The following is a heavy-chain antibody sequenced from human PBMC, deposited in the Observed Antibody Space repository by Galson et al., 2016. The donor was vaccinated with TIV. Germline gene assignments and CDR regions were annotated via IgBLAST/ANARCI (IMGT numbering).Heavy chain of an antibody. D-gene: IGHD3-3*01. CDR2: ISGYNGNK. Sequence: SVKVSCKASGYTLSSYSISWVRQAPGQGLEWLGWISGYNGNKNYAQKFQGRVTMTTDTSTSTAHMELRSPRSDDTAVYYCARVPTKTFDFWSGYDNSFCMDVWGKGTTVIVSS. CDR1: GYTLSSYS. J-gene: IGHJ6*03. V-gene: IGHV1-18*01. CDR3: ARVPTKTFDFWSGYDNSFCMDV.